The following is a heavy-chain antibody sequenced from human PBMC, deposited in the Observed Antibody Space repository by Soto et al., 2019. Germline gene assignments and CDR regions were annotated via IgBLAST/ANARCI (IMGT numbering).Heavy chain of an antibody. Sequence: PGGAPRLSLAAPGFTFSSYSMHWVRQAPGQGLERVGVISYVGNSTYYADSVKGRFTLSRDTSKNTLYLQMNSLRAEDTAVYYCAREDIYGPNGDWGQGTMVTVSS. J-gene: IGHJ4*02. CDR2: ISYVGNST. CDR3: AREDIYGPNGD. CDR1: GFTFSSYS. D-gene: IGHD5-18*01. V-gene: IGHV3-30-3*01.